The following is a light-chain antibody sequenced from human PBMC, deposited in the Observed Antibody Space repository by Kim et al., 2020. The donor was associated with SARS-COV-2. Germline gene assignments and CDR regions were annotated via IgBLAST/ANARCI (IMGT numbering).Light chain of an antibody. CDR1: QSVLFSSNNKNY. Sequence: ASINCKSSQSVLFSSNNKNYLTWYQQKPGRPPKLLIYWASIRESGVPARFSGSGSGTEFTLTISSLQAEDVAVYYCQQFYDTPWTFGQGTKVEIK. V-gene: IGKV4-1*01. CDR2: WAS. CDR3: QQFYDTPWT. J-gene: IGKJ1*01.